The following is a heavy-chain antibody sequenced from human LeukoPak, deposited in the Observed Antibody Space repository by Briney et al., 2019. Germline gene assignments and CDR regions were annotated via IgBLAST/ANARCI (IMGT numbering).Heavy chain of an antibody. V-gene: IGHV4-61*01. CDR3: ARVFVYCSGGSCYWGWFDP. Sequence: SETLSLTCTVSGYSISSGYYWGWIRQPPGKGLEWIGYIYYSGNTNYNPSLKSRVTISVDTSKNQFSLKLSSVTAADTAMYYCARVFVYCSGGSCYWGWFDPWGQGTLVTVSS. CDR2: IYYSGNT. D-gene: IGHD2-15*01. J-gene: IGHJ5*02. CDR1: GYSISSGYY.